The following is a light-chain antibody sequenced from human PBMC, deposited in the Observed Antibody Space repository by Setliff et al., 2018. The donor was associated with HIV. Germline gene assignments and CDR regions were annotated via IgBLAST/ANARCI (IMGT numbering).Light chain of an antibody. CDR1: NPNIGTNT. V-gene: IGLV1-44*01. CDR3: ASWDDSLKEYV. J-gene: IGLJ1*01. CDR2: TNS. Sequence: QSALTQPPSASGTPGRRVTISCSGSNPNIGTNTVNWYQQLPGAAPKLPIYTNSHRPSGVPDRFSGSKSGTSASLAISGLRSEDEADYYCASWDDSLKEYVFGTGTKVTVL.